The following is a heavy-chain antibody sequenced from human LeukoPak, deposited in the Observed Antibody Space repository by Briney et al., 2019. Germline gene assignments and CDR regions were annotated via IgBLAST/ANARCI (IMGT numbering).Heavy chain of an antibody. CDR2: IWYDGSNK. J-gene: IGHJ4*02. D-gene: IGHD3-22*01. CDR1: GFTFSSYG. CDR3: AKDGEGASSYDSSGYYPHYFDY. V-gene: IGHV3-33*06. Sequence: GRSLRLSCEASGFTFSSYGMHWVRQAPGKGLEWVAVIWYDGSNKYYADSVRGRFTISRDNSKSTLYLQLNSLRPEDTAIYYYAKDGEGASSYDSSGYYPHYFDYWGQGTLVTVSS.